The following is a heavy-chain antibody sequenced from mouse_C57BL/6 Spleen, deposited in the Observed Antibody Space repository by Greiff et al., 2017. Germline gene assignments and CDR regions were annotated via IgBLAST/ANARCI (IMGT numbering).Heavy chain of an antibody. D-gene: IGHD1-1*01. J-gene: IGHJ2*01. Sequence: QVQLQQPGAELVRPGTSVKLSCKASGYTFTSYWMHWVKQRPGQGLEWIGVIDPSDSSTNYNQKFKGKATLTVDTSSSTAYLQLSSLTSEDSAVYYCARGYCFGSSYGYFDYWGQGTTLTVSS. CDR1: GYTFTSYW. CDR3: ARGYCFGSSYGYFDY. V-gene: IGHV1-59*01. CDR2: IDPSDSST.